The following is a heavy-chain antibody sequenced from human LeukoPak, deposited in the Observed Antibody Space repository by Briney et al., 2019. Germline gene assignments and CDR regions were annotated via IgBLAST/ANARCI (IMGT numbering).Heavy chain of an antibody. J-gene: IGHJ6*04. D-gene: IGHD3-10*02. CDR2: ISSSSNYI. Sequence: GGSLRLSCAASGFTFSSYSMKWVRQAPGKGLEWVSSISSSSNYIYYADSVKGRFTISRDNAKNSLYLQMNSLRAEDTAVYYCAELGITMIGGVWGKGTTVTISS. CDR1: GFTFSSYS. V-gene: IGHV3-21*01. CDR3: AELGITMIGGV.